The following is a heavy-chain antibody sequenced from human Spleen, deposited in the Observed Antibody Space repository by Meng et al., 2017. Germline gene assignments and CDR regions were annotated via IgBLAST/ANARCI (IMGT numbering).Heavy chain of an antibody. CDR2: INHSGST. J-gene: IGHJ4*02. CDR3: ARAGGSS. D-gene: IGHD6-13*01. CDR1: GGSFSSYY. V-gene: IGHV4-34*01. Sequence: QVQLQQWGAGLLKPSEPLSLTCAVYGGSFSSYYWNCIRQPPRKGLEWIGEINHSGSTNCNPSLKSRVTTLLDTSKNQFSLKLSSVTAADTAVYYCARAGGSSWGQGTLVTVSS.